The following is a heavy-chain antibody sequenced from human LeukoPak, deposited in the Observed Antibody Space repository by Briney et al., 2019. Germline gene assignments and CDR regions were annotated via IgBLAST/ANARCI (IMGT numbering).Heavy chain of an antibody. CDR2: IYYPEST. D-gene: IGHD1-26*01. Sequence: SETLSLTCTVSRASISGYYWSWIRQPPGKGLECIGYIYYPESTNYNPSLKNRVTISFETPSKQFSLRLNSLTAVDGAVYYCASLTFSGSFELADWGQGTLVTVSS. CDR3: ASLTFSGSFELAD. CDR1: RASISGYY. V-gene: IGHV4-59*01. J-gene: IGHJ4*02.